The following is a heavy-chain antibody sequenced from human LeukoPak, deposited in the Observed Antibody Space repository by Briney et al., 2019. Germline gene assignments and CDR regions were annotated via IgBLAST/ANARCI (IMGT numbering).Heavy chain of an antibody. D-gene: IGHD2-15*01. Sequence: SETLSLTCIVSGGSINSYYWSWIRQSPGKGLEWIGYIYHSGMTNYKTSLKSRVTISVDESKNQFSLKLSSVTAADTAVYYCARDLVENSRGHDFWGQGILVIVSS. V-gene: IGHV4-59*12. CDR3: ARDLVENSRGHDF. CDR1: GGSINSYY. J-gene: IGHJ4*02. CDR2: IYHSGMT.